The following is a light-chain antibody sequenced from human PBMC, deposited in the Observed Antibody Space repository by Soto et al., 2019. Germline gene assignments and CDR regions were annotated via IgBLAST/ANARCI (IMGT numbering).Light chain of an antibody. CDR2: DAS. Sequence: IQMTQSPPSLSASVGDRVTITCRSSETIYRELNWYQQKPGKAPSLLISDASTLQGGVPSRFSGSGSGTDFTLTITSLQPEDFATYYCQQSYSSPWTFGQGTKVDIK. CDR3: QQSYSSPWT. J-gene: IGKJ1*01. CDR1: ETIYRE. V-gene: IGKV1-39*01.